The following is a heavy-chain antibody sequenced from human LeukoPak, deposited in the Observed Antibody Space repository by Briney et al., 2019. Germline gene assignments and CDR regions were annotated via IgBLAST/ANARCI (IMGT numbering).Heavy chain of an antibody. J-gene: IGHJ4*02. CDR1: GFTFSSYS. CDR2: ISSISSYI. V-gene: IGHV3-21*01. CDR3: ARERCSSTSCYPTSNKNDY. D-gene: IGHD2-2*01. Sequence: GGSLRLSWAASGFTFSSYSMNWVRQAPGKGLEWVSSISSISSYIYYADSVKGRFTTSRDNAKTSLYLQMNSLSAEDTAVYYCARERCSSTSCYPTSNKNDYWGQGTLVTVSS.